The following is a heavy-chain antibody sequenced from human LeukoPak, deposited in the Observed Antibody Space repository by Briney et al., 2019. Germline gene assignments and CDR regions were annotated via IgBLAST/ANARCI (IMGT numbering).Heavy chain of an antibody. V-gene: IGHV4-39*01. CDR1: GDSIRSNNYY. J-gene: IGHJ4*02. CDR3: QSRFLEWLLDY. CDR2: IYDTGST. Sequence: SEALSLTCTVSGDSIRSNNYYWGWIRQPPGKGLEWIGSIYDTGSTFYNPSLKSRVIISVDTSKNQFSLKLSSVTAADTAVYYCQSRFLEWLLDYWGQGTLVTVSS. D-gene: IGHD3-3*01.